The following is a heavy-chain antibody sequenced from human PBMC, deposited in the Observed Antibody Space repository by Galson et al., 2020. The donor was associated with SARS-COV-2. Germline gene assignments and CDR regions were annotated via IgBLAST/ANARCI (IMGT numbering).Heavy chain of an antibody. Sequence: AGGSLRLSCAASGFTFDDYAMHWVRQAPGKGLEWVSLISGDGGNTYYADSVKGRFTISRDNSKNSLYLQMNSLRTEDTALYYCAKDLSPYSNDEYYYGMDVWGQGTTVTVSS. J-gene: IGHJ6*02. V-gene: IGHV3-43*02. CDR1: GFTFDDYA. D-gene: IGHD4-4*01. CDR3: AKDLSPYSNDEYYYGMDV. CDR2: ISGDGGNT.